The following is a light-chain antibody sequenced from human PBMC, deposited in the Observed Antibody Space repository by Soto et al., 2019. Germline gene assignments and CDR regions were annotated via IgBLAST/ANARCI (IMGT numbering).Light chain of an antibody. CDR3: CSYAGSSTYV. Sequence: QSVLTQPASVSGSPGQSITISCTETSSDVGSYNLVSWYQQHPGKAPKLMIYEGSKRPSGVSNRFSGSKSGNTASLTISGLQAEDEADYYCCSYAGSSTYVIGPGTKV. CDR2: EGS. CDR1: SSDVGSYNL. V-gene: IGLV2-23*01. J-gene: IGLJ1*01.